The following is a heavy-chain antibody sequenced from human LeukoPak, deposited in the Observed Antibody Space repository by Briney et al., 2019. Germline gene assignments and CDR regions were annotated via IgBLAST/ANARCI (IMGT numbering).Heavy chain of an antibody. CDR1: GGSISSSSYY. CDR3: ARGCGGDCYSNPDAFDI. J-gene: IGHJ3*02. D-gene: IGHD2-21*02. Sequence: PSETLSLTCTVSGGSISSSSYYWGWIRQPPGKGLEWIGSIYYSGSTYYNPSLKSRVTISVDTSKNQFSLKLSSVTAADTAVYYCARGCGGDCYSNPDAFDIWGQGTMVTVSS. V-gene: IGHV4-39*01. CDR2: IYYSGST.